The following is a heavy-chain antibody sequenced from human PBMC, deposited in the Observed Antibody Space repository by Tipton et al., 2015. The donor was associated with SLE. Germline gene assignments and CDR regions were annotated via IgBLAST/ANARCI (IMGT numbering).Heavy chain of an antibody. CDR3: ARDEYRYDTTGYHLLGHFDF. CDR2: IYYSGSP. Sequence: TLSLTCSVSGGSITNSNYFWGWIRQPPGKGLEWIGNIYYSGSPYYNPSLKSRVTISVNTSKNQFSLRLSSVTAADTVVYYCARDEYRYDTTGYHLLGHFDFWGQGTLVTVSS. J-gene: IGHJ4*02. V-gene: IGHV4-39*07. CDR1: GGSITNSNYF. D-gene: IGHD3-22*01.